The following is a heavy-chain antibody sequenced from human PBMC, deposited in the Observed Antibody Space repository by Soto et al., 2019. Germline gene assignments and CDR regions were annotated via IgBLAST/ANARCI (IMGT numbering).Heavy chain of an antibody. J-gene: IGHJ6*04. CDR2: IKQDGSEK. CDR3: ARDSSGWSCAGEDV. CDR1: GFTFSSYW. V-gene: IGHV3-7*01. D-gene: IGHD6-19*01. Sequence: EVQLVESGGGLVQPGGSLRLSCAASGFTFSSYWMSWVRQAPGKGLEWVANIKQDGSEKYYVDSVKGRFTISRDNAKNSLYLQMNSLRAEDTAVYYCARDSSGWSCAGEDVWGKGTTVTVSS.